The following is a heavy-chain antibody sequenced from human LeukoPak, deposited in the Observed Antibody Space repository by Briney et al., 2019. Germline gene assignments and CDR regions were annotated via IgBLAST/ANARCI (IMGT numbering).Heavy chain of an antibody. Sequence: GGSLRLSCAASGFTFSSYAMSWVRQAPGKGLEWVSAISGSGGSTYYADSVRGRFTISRDNSKNTLYLQMNSLRAEDTAVYYCAKEGGYCSSTSCYTVPFYFDYWGRGTLVTVSS. CDR3: AKEGGYCSSTSCYTVPFYFDY. CDR2: ISGSGGST. J-gene: IGHJ4*02. CDR1: GFTFSSYA. D-gene: IGHD2-2*02. V-gene: IGHV3-23*01.